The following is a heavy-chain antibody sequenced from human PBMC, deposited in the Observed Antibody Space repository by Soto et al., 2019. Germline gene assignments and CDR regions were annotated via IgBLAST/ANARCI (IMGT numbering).Heavy chain of an antibody. CDR3: ARVSGFEYRGSWFDP. Sequence: QVQLVQSGAEEKKPGASVKVSCKASGYTFTSYAMHWVRQAPGQRLEWMGWINAGHGNTKYSQKFQGRVTITRDTSASPAYMELSSLRSEDTAVYCFARVSGFEYRGSWFDPWGQGTLVTVSS. J-gene: IGHJ5*02. D-gene: IGHD5-12*01. V-gene: IGHV1-3*05. CDR2: INAGHGNT. CDR1: GYTFTSYA.